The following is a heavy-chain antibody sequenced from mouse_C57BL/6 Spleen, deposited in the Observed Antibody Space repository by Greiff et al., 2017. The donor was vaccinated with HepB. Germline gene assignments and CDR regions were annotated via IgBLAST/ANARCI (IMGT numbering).Heavy chain of an antibody. D-gene: IGHD2-5*01. CDR2: FYPGSGSI. CDR1: GYTFTEYT. J-gene: IGHJ2*01. V-gene: IGHV1-62-2*01. Sequence: QVQLKESGAELVKPGASVKLSCNASGYTFTEYTIHWVKQRSGQGLEWIGWFYPGSGSIKYNEKFKDKATLTADKSSSTVYMELSRLTSEDSAVYFCARHEGTYYSNPWYFDYWGQGTTLTVSS. CDR3: ARHEGTYYSNPWYFDY.